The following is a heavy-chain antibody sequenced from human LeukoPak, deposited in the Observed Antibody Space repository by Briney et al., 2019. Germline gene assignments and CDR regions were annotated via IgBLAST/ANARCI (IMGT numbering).Heavy chain of an antibody. Sequence: ASVKVSCKASGYTFTGYYMHWVRQAPGQGLEWMGWINPNSGGTNYAQKFQGRVTMTRDTSISTAYMELSRLRSDDTAMYYCATKDYYDSSGYYYYYYYGMDVWGQGTTVTVSS. J-gene: IGHJ6*02. CDR3: ATKDYYDSSGYYYYYYYGMDV. CDR2: INPNSGGT. CDR1: GYTFTGYY. D-gene: IGHD3-22*01. V-gene: IGHV1-2*02.